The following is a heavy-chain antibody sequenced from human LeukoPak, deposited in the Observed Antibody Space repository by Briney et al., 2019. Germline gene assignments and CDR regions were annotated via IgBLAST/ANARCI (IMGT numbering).Heavy chain of an antibody. CDR2: TYTSGST. Sequence: SETLSLTCTVSGGSISSSSYYWSWIRQPAGKGLEWIGRTYTSGSTNYNPSLKSRVTMSVDTSKNQFSLKLSSVSAADTAVYYCARVFFGSIGRDYSYYMDVWGKGTTVTISS. J-gene: IGHJ6*03. CDR3: ARVFFGSIGRDYSYYMDV. D-gene: IGHD6-13*01. CDR1: GGSISSSSYY. V-gene: IGHV4-61*02.